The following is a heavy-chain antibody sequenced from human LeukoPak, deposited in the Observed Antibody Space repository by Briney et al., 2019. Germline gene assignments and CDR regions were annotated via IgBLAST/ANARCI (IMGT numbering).Heavy chain of an antibody. CDR1: GFTFSIYS. V-gene: IGHV3-21*03. J-gene: IGHJ5*02. Sequence: PGGSLRLSCTASGFTFSIYSMNWVRQAPGKGLQWVSSISSSSSYIYYADSVKGRFTISRDNAKNTLYLQMNSLRAEDTAVYYCASTDSSGYYHHWGQGTLVTVSS. D-gene: IGHD3-22*01. CDR3: ASTDSSGYYHH. CDR2: ISSSSSYI.